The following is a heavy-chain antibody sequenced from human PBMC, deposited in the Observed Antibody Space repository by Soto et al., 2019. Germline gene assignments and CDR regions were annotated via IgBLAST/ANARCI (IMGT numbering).Heavy chain of an antibody. Sequence: SETLSLTCTVSGGSISSDYYYWSWIRQAPGRGLEWIGYIHSSGSIYYNPSLKSRATMSIDTAGNQFSLKVSSVTVADTAVYYCARDLDGLHDDTSGPFPRPGWGQGTLVTVSS. D-gene: IGHD3-22*01. V-gene: IGHV4-30-4*01. CDR1: GGSISSDYYY. CDR2: IHSSGSI. CDR3: ARDLDGLHDDTSGPFPRPG. J-gene: IGHJ1*01.